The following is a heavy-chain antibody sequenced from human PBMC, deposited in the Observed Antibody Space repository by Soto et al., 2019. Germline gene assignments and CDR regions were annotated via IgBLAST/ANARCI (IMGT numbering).Heavy chain of an antibody. D-gene: IGHD2-2*02. CDR1: GFTFSSYS. V-gene: IGHV3-21*01. CDR3: ARKYCSSTSCYKIFDY. CDR2: ISSSSSYI. Sequence: GGSLRLSCAASGFTFSSYSMNWVRQAPGKGLEWVSSISSSSSYIYYADSVKGRFTISRDNAKNSLYLQMNSLRAEDTAVYYCARKYCSSTSCYKIFDYWGQGTLVTVSS. J-gene: IGHJ4*02.